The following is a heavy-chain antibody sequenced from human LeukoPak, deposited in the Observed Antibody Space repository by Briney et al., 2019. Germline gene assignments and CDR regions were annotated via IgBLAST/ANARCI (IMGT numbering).Heavy chain of an antibody. D-gene: IGHD1-26*01. J-gene: IGHJ4*02. CDR1: GGSFSGYY. Sequence: KPSETLSLTCAVYGGSFSGYYWSWIRQPPGKGLEWIGEINHSGSTNYNPSLKSRVTISVDTSKNQFSLKLSSVTAADTAVYYCARGSGSYFDYWGQGTLVTVSS. CDR3: ARGSGSYFDY. CDR2: INHSGST. V-gene: IGHV4-34*01.